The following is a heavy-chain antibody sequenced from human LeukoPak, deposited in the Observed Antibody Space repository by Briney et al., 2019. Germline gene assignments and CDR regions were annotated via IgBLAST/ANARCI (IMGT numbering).Heavy chain of an antibody. CDR1: GFTFDDYA. D-gene: IGHD6-13*01. CDR3: VRDRGGVAAAGTVGHGDS. Sequence: GGSLRLSCAASGFTFDDYAMHWVRQAPGKGLEWVAVIWYDGSKKYYGDSVQGRFTISRDNSKNTLYLQMDSLRAEDTAVYYCVRDRGGVAAAGTVGHGDSWGQGTLVTVSS. J-gene: IGHJ4*02. V-gene: IGHV3-33*08. CDR2: IWYDGSKK.